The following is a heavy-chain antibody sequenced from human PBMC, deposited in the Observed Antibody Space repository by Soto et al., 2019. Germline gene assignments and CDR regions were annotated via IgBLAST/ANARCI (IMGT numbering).Heavy chain of an antibody. CDR3: ARGALRYYYDSSGYRSYGMDV. CDR1: GGSISSGGYY. V-gene: IGHV4-31*03. CDR2: IYYSGST. D-gene: IGHD3-22*01. Sequence: QVQLQESGPGLVKPSQTLSLTCTVSGGSISSGGYYWSWIRQHPGKGLEWIGYIYYSGSTYYNPSLKSRVTVSVDTSKNQFSLKLSSLTAADTAVYYCARGALRYYYDSSGYRSYGMDVWGQGTTVTVSS. J-gene: IGHJ6*02.